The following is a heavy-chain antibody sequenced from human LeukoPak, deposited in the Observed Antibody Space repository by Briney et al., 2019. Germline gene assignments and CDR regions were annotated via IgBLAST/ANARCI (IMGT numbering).Heavy chain of an antibody. V-gene: IGHV3-30*02. CDR1: GLRFSNYG. J-gene: IGHJ3*02. D-gene: IGHD5-18*01. CDR2: IRFDGSSK. CDR3: AKVRVDTAMVDAFDI. Sequence: RGSLRLSCAASGLRFSNYGMHWVRQAPGKGLEWVAFIRFDGSSKYFADPVKGRFIISRDNFQNTLILQMNNLKVEDTAVYYCAKVRVDTAMVDAFDIWGQGTRVVVSS.